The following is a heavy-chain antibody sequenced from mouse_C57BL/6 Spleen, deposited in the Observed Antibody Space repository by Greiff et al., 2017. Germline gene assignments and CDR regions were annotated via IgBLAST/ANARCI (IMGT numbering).Heavy chain of an antibody. CDR1: GYTFTSYG. D-gene: IGHD1-1*01. CDR2: IYPRSGNT. Sequence: QVQLQQSGAELARPGASVKLSCKASGYTFTSYGISWVKQRTGQGLEWIGEIYPRSGNTYYNEKFKGKATLTADKSSSTAYMELRSLTSEDSAVYFCARSGGTTVVEVWYFDVWGTGTTVTVSS. CDR3: ARSGGTTVVEVWYFDV. V-gene: IGHV1-81*01. J-gene: IGHJ1*03.